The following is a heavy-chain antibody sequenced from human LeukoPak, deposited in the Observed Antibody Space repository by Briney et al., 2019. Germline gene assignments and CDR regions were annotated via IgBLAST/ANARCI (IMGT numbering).Heavy chain of an antibody. J-gene: IGHJ4*02. CDR2: ISSSSNTI. V-gene: IGHV3-48*02. CDR1: GFTLSSYS. CDR3: ARAVTVVTRGGLVFDY. Sequence: GSLRLSCAASGFTLSSYSMNWVRQAPGKGLEWVSYISSSSNTIYYADSVKGRLTISRDNAKNSLFLQMNSLRDEDTSVYYCARAVTVVTRGGLVFDYWGQGTLVTVSS. D-gene: IGHD2-21*02.